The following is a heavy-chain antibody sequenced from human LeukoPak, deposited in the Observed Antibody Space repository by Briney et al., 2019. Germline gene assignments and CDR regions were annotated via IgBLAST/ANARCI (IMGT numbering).Heavy chain of an antibody. CDR3: ARDPAVAGDNWFDP. CDR1: GYTFTGYY. D-gene: IGHD6-19*01. V-gene: IGHV1-2*02. J-gene: IGHJ5*02. CDR2: INPNSGGT. Sequence: ASVKVSCKASGYTFTGYYMHWVRQAPGQGLEWMGWINPNSGGTNYAQKFQGRVTMTRDTSISTAYMELPRLRSDDTAVYYCARDPAVAGDNWFDPWGRGTLVTVSS.